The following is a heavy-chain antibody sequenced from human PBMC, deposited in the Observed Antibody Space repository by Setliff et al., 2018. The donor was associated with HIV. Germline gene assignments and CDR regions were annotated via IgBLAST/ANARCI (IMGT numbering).Heavy chain of an antibody. J-gene: IGHJ4*02. Sequence: GASVKVSCKASGYTFTDYYIHWVRQAPGQGLEWMGWINPKSGNTKYAQKSQDRVTMTRDTSISTAYMELSRLTSDDTAVYYCARAIAWGGSYWNFDYWGQGTLVTVSS. D-gene: IGHD1-26*01. CDR1: GYTFTDYY. V-gene: IGHV1-2*02. CDR3: ARAIAWGGSYWNFDY. CDR2: INPKSGNT.